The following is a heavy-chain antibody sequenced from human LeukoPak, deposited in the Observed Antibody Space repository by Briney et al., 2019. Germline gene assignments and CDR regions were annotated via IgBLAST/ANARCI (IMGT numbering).Heavy chain of an antibody. J-gene: IGHJ3*02. CDR1: GFTFSSYE. V-gene: IGHV3-48*03. CDR2: ISSSGSTI. Sequence: GGSLRLSCAASGFTFSSYEMNWVRQAPRKGLEWDSYISSSGSTIYYADSVKGRFTISRDNAKNSLYLQMNSLRAEDTAVYYCARDQSSGWYRPDAFDIWGQGTMVTVSS. D-gene: IGHD6-19*01. CDR3: ARDQSSGWYRPDAFDI.